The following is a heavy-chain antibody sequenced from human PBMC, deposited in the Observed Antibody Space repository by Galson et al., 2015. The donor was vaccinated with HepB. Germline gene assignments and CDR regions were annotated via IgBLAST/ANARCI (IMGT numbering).Heavy chain of an antibody. Sequence: SVKVSCKASGYTFTSYGISWVRQAPGQGLEWMGWISAYNGNTNYAQKLQGRVTMTTDTSTSTAYMELRSLRSDDTAVYYCARDSYLGESSGWLTRGDYWGQGTLVTVSS. CDR1: GYTFTSYG. V-gene: IGHV1-18*04. D-gene: IGHD6-19*01. CDR2: ISAYNGNT. CDR3: ARDSYLGESSGWLTRGDY. J-gene: IGHJ4*02.